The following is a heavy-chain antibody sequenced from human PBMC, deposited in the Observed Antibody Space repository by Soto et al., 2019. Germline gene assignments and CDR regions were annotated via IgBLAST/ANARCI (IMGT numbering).Heavy chain of an antibody. V-gene: IGHV4-34*01. D-gene: IGHD6-6*01. Sequence: SETLSLTCAVYGGSFSGYYWSWIRQPPGKGLEWIGEINHSGSTNYNPSLKSRVTISVDTSKNQFSLKLSSVTAADTAVYYCARGSREYSSHFDYWGQGTLVTVSS. CDR2: INHSGST. CDR1: GGSFSGYY. CDR3: ARGSREYSSHFDY. J-gene: IGHJ4*02.